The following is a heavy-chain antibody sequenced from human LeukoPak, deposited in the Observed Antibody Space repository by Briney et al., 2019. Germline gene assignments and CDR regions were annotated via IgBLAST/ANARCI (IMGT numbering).Heavy chain of an antibody. CDR3: ARELSPYYYYYYGMDV. Sequence: ASVKVSCKASAGTFSSYAISWVRQAPGQGLEWMGRIIPILGIANYAQKFQGRVTITADKSTSTAYMELSSMRSEDTAVYYCARELSPYYYYYYGMDVWGQGTTVTVSS. V-gene: IGHV1-69*04. J-gene: IGHJ6*02. CDR1: AGTFSSYA. CDR2: IIPILGIA. D-gene: IGHD2-2*01.